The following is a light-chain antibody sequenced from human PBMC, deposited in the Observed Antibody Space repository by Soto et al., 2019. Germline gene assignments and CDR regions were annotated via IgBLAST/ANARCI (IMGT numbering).Light chain of an antibody. CDR2: GAS. J-gene: IGKJ1*01. CDR1: QSVSSSY. Sequence: EIVLTQSPGTLSLSPGERATLSCRASQSVSSSYLAWYQQKPGQAPRLLIYGASSRATGIPDRFSGSGSGTDFTLTISRLETEDFAVYYCQQYGSSLFWTFGQGTKVEIK. V-gene: IGKV3-20*01. CDR3: QQYGSSLFWT.